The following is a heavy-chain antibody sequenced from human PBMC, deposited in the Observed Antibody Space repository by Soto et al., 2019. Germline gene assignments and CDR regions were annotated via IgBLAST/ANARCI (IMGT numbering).Heavy chain of an antibody. D-gene: IGHD6-13*01. CDR3: AKDFSSQPTYYFDY. CDR2: ISWDGGST. V-gene: IGHV3-43*01. J-gene: IGHJ4*02. CDR1: GFTFDDYT. Sequence: GGSLRLSCAASGFTFDDYTMHWVRQAPGKGLEWVSLISWDGGSTYYADSVKGRFTISRDNSKNSLYLQMNSLRTEDTALYYCAKDFSSQPTYYFDYWGQGTLVTVSS.